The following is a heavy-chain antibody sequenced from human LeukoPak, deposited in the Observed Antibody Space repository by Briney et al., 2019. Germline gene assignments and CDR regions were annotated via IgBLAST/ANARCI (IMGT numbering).Heavy chain of an antibody. CDR3: ARRFVNWEHHCCYMDV. CDR2: INHSGST. D-gene: IGHD7-27*01. J-gene: IGHJ6*03. V-gene: IGHV4-34*01. CDR1: GGSFSGYY. Sequence: PSETLSLTCAVYGGSFSGYYWSWIRQPPGKGLEWIGEINHSGSTNYNPSLKSRVTISVDTSKNQFSLKLSSVTAADTAMYYCARRFVNWEHHCCYMDVWGKGTTVTVSS.